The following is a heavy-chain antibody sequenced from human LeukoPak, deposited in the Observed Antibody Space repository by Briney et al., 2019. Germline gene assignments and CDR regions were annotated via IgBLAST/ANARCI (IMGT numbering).Heavy chain of an antibody. CDR1: GGTFSSYA. V-gene: IGHV1-69*04. Sequence: GASVKVSCKASGGTFSSYAISWVRQAPGQGLEWMGRIIPIFGIANYAQKFQGRVTITADKSTSTAYMELSSLRSEDTAMYYCARDTRARGFCSGGSCSFFDYWDQGTLVTVSS. D-gene: IGHD2-15*01. J-gene: IGHJ4*02. CDR3: ARDTRARGFCSGGSCSFFDY. CDR2: IIPIFGIA.